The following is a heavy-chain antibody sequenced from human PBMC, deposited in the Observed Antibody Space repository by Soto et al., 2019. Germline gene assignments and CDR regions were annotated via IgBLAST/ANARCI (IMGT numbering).Heavy chain of an antibody. CDR2: IRSKAYGGTT. J-gene: IGHJ6*03. Sequence: EVQLVESGGGLVQPGRSVRLSCTVSGFTFGDYAMSWFRQAPGKGLEWVGFIRSKAYGGTTEYAASVKGRFTISRDDSKSHAYLQMNSLNTEDTAVYYCTRDQLEGSRWYRYYYYYIDVWGKGTTVTVSS. D-gene: IGHD6-13*01. CDR1: GFTFGDYA. CDR3: TRDQLEGSRWYRYYYYYIDV. V-gene: IGHV3-49*03.